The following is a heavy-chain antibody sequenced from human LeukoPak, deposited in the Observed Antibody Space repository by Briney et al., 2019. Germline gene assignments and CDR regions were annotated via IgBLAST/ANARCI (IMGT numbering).Heavy chain of an antibody. CDR1: GFTFSHYG. D-gene: IGHD3-10*02. CDR3: AKDLSSGSYGLDY. Sequence: GGSLRLSCAPSGFTFSHYGMHWVRQALGKGLEWVTFIWSDGSNKYYADSVKGRFTVSRDNSKNTLYLQMNSLRAEDTALYYCAKDLSSGSYGLDYWGQGTLVTVSS. V-gene: IGHV3-30*02. J-gene: IGHJ4*02. CDR2: IWSDGSNK.